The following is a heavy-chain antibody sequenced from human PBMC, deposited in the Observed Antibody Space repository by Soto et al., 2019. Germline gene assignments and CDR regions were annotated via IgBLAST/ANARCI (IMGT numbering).Heavy chain of an antibody. Sequence: GGSLRLSCAASGFTFSSYSMNWVRQATRNGLEWVSSISSSSSHIFYADSVKGRLTISRDNAKNSLYLQMNSLRAEDTAVYYCATRYCTSTNCYSFDYWGQGVLVTVSS. V-gene: IGHV3-21*01. D-gene: IGHD2-2*01. J-gene: IGHJ4*02. CDR1: GFTFSSYS. CDR2: ISSSSSHI. CDR3: ATRYCTSTNCYSFDY.